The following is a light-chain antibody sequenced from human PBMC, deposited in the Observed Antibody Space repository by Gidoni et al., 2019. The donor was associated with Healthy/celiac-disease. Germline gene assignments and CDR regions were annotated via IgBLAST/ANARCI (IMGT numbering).Light chain of an antibody. CDR2: DAS. CDR1: QSVSSY. V-gene: IGKV3-11*01. Sequence: EIVLTQSPATLSLSPGERATLSCRASQSVSSYLAWYQQKPGQAPRLLIYDASNRATGIPARFSGSGSGTDFTLTISRLGPEDFAVYYCQQRSNWTFGQGTKVEIK. J-gene: IGKJ1*01. CDR3: QQRSNWT.